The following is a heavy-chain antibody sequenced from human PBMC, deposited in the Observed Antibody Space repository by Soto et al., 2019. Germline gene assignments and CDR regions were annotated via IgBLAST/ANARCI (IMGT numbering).Heavy chain of an antibody. D-gene: IGHD3-16*01. CDR2: IYHSGST. CDR3: ARGELWWDY. Sequence: QVQLQESGPGLVKPSQTLSLTCTVSGGSISSHDDYWSGVRQLPGKGREWIGFIYHSGSTFYNPSLKSRLTISVDTSKNQFSLKLSSVTAADTAVYYCARGELWWDYWGQGTLVTVSS. CDR1: GGSISSHDDY. V-gene: IGHV4-31*03. J-gene: IGHJ4*02.